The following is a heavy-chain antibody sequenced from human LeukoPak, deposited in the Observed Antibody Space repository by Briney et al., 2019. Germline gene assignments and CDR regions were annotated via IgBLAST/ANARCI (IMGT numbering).Heavy chain of an antibody. CDR3: AREGGQLAFDI. CDR1: GFTFSSYT. CDR2: ISSSSSYI. D-gene: IGHD1-1*01. Sequence: PGGSLRLSCAASGFTFSSYTMNWARQAPGKGLEWVSSISSSSSYIYYADSVKGRFTISRDNAKNSLYLQMNSPRAEDTAVYYCAREGGQLAFDIWGQGTMVTVSS. V-gene: IGHV3-21*01. J-gene: IGHJ3*02.